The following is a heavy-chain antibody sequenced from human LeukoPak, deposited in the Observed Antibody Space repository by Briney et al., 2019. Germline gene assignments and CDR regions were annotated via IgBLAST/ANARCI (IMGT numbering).Heavy chain of an antibody. J-gene: IGHJ4*02. V-gene: IGHV3-48*04. Sequence: GGSLRLSRAASGVTLSDHHVDWVRQAPGKGPEWISYIGGDSSPIYYAASVRGRLTISRDNAKNSLYLQMYTLSVEDTAVYYCARVRDGSNHFDHWGQGTLVTVSS. CDR3: ARVRDGSNHFDH. CDR2: IGGDSSPI. CDR1: GVTLSDHH. D-gene: IGHD2-8*01.